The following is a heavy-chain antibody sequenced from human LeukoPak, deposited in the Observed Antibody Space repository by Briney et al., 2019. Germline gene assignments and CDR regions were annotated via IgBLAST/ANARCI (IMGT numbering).Heavy chain of an antibody. CDR2: ISSSGSII. CDR1: GFTFSSYE. CDR3: ARTYSSTWRFDP. V-gene: IGHV3-48*03. Sequence: GGSLRLSCAASGFTFSSYEMNWVRQAPGKGLEWVSYISSSGSIICYADSVKGRFTISRDNAKNSLYLQMNGLRAEDTALYYCARTYSSTWRFDPWGQGTLVTVSS. D-gene: IGHD6-13*01. J-gene: IGHJ5*02.